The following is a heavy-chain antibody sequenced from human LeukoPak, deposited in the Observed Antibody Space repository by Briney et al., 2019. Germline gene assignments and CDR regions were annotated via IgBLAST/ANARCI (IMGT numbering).Heavy chain of an antibody. CDR2: IYYSGST. D-gene: IGHD6-6*01. J-gene: IGHJ3*02. CDR1: GGSISSYY. V-gene: IGHV4-59*01. CDR3: AGLAARGVTNAFDI. Sequence: SETLSLTCTVSGGSISSYYWSWIRQPPGKGLEWIGYIYYSGSTNHNPSLKSRVTISVDMSKNQFSLKLNSVTAADTAVYYCAGLAARGVTNAFDIWGQGTMVTVSS.